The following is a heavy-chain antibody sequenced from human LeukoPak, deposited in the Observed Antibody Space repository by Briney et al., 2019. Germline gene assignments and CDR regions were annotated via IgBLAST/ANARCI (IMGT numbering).Heavy chain of an antibody. J-gene: IGHJ4*02. CDR2: VHKSGST. CDR3: AKEIVGAPTPGAY. D-gene: IGHD1-26*01. Sequence: SETLSLTCAVSTDSITSNWWSWVRQPPGKGLEWIGEVHKSGSTNYYPSLQSRVTISTDKSKNQVALELTSVTAADTAVYYCAKEIVGAPTPGAYWGQGILVTVSS. V-gene: IGHV4-4*02. CDR1: TDSITSNW.